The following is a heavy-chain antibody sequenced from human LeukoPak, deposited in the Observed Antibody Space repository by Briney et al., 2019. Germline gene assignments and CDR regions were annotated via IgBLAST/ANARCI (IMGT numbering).Heavy chain of an antibody. CDR1: GFTFSSYA. CDR2: ISGNGGST. V-gene: IGHV3-23*01. J-gene: IGHJ4*02. D-gene: IGHD5-18*01. CDR3: ASSIDTAPYYFDY. Sequence: GGSLRLSCAASGFTFSSYAMSWVRQAPGKGLEWVSAISGNGGSTYYADSVKGRFTISRDNAKNSLYLQMNSLRAEDTAVYYCASSIDTAPYYFDYWGQGTLVTVSS.